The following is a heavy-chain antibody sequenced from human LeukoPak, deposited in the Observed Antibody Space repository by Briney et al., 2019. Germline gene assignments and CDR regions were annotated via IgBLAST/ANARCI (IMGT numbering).Heavy chain of an antibody. CDR2: ITATSLHI. J-gene: IGHJ4*02. CDR1: GVTFSGYS. CDR3: ARDTDPGANDY. Sequence: GGSLRLSCAASGVTFSGYSMNWVRQAPGKGLEWVSAITATSLHIYYADSVKGRFTISRDNAKNSLYLQMNSLRAEDTAVYYCARDTDPGANDYWGQGTLVTVSS. V-gene: IGHV3-21*01.